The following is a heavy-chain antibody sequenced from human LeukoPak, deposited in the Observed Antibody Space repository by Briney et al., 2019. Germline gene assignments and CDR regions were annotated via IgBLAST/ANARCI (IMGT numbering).Heavy chain of an antibody. Sequence: SETLSLTCTVSGGSISGYCWSWIRQPAGKGLEWIGRIYTSGSTKYNPYLKSGLTMSVATSKNQFSLKLTSLNAADKAINYCARDITGSVWYDMGGNYFDYWGQRNLVTVSS. V-gene: IGHV4-4*07. CDR1: GGSISGYC. CDR2: IYTSGST. J-gene: IGHJ4*01. CDR3: ARDITGSVWYDMGGNYFDY. D-gene: IGHD6-19*01.